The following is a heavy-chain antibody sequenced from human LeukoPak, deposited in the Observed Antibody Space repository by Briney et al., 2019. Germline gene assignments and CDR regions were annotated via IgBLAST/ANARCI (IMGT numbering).Heavy chain of an antibody. V-gene: IGHV4-34*01. CDR2: INQSGST. CDR1: GXSFSGYY. D-gene: IGHD7-27*01. J-gene: IGHJ4*02. CDR3: ARREFPLLGPYFFDY. Sequence: SETLSLTCAVYGXSFSGYYWTWIRQPPGKGLEWIGEINQSGSTNYKPSLKSRVTISVDTSKNQFSLMLSSVTAADTAVYYCARREFPLLGPYFFDYWGQGTPVTVSS.